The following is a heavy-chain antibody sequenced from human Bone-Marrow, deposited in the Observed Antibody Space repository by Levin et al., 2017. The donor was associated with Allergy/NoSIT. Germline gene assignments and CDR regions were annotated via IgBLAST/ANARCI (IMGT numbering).Heavy chain of an antibody. CDR3: ARGRVATPLPFDF. J-gene: IGHJ4*02. Sequence: GGSLRLSCAASGFIFSDFYMTWIRQAPGKGLEWVAHLSSTSSYTSHADSVKGRFTISRDNAKSSLYLQLSSLRAEDTAVYYCARGRVATPLPFDFWGQGTLVTVSS. CDR1: GFIFSDFY. V-gene: IGHV3-11*05. CDR2: LSSTSSYT. D-gene: IGHD5-12*01.